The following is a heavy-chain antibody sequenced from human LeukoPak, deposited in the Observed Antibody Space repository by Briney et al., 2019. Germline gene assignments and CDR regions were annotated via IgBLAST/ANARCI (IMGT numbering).Heavy chain of an antibody. Sequence: SETLSLTCTVSGGSISSSDYYWSWIRQPPGKGLEWIGYIYYSGSSSYYPSLKSLVTISVDTSKNQCSLKLSSVTAADTAVYYCAMTSGSYYLDYWGQGTLVTVSS. D-gene: IGHD1-26*01. V-gene: IGHV4-30-4*01. J-gene: IGHJ4*02. CDR1: GGSISSSDYY. CDR2: IYYSGSS. CDR3: AMTSGSYYLDY.